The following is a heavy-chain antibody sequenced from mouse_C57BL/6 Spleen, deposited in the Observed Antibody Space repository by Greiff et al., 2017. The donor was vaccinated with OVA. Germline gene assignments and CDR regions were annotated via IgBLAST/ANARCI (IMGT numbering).Heavy chain of an antibody. CDR2: IYPGGGDT. V-gene: IGHV1-80*01. CDR1: GYPFSSYW. CDR3: GLMDY. Sequence: VQLQQSGAELVQPGASVTLSCTASGYPFSSYWMTWVKQSPGPGLEWIGQIYPGGGDTNYNGKFKGKATLTADKSSSTAYMQLSSLTSEDAAVYFCGLMDYWGQGTSVTVSS. J-gene: IGHJ4*01.